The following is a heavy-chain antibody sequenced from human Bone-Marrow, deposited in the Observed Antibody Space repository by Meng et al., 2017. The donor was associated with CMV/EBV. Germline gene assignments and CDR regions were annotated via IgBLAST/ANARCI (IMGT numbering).Heavy chain of an antibody. Sequence: GESLKISCAASGFTFSNAWMSWVRQAPGKGLEWVGRIKSKTDGGTTDYAAPVKGRFTISRDDSKNMLYLQMNSLKTEDTAVYYCTTDLPCSSTSCYWLGAFDIWGQGTMVTVSS. V-gene: IGHV3-15*01. D-gene: IGHD2-2*01. CDR2: IKSKTDGGTT. CDR1: GFTFSNAW. CDR3: TTDLPCSSTSCYWLGAFDI. J-gene: IGHJ3*02.